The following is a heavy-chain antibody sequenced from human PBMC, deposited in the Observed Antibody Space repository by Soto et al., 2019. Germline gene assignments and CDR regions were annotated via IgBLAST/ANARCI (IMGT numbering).Heavy chain of an antibody. D-gene: IGHD2-2*01. J-gene: IGHJ4*02. CDR2: ISYDGSKT. Sequence: GGSLRLSCAASGFTFSSYGMHWVRQAPGKGLEWLAVISYDGSKTYYADSVKGRFTISRDNSKNTLYLQMNSLRAEDTAVYYCAKPTSAIVVVPAAIDYWGQGTLVTVSS. CDR3: AKPTSAIVVVPAAIDY. V-gene: IGHV3-30*18. CDR1: GFTFSSYG.